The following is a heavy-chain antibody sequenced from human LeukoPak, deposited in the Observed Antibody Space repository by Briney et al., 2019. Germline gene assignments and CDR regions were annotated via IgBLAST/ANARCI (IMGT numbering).Heavy chain of an antibody. V-gene: IGHV4-39*07. CDR3: ATSTREAAWLY. D-gene: IGHD6-25*01. J-gene: IGHJ4*02. Sequence: SETLSLTCTVSGDSISSSSYYWGWIRQPPGKGLEWIGSISYSGSTYYNPSLKSRVTISVDTSKNQFSLKLSSVTAADTAVYYCATSTREAAWLYWGQGTLVTVSS. CDR2: ISYSGST. CDR1: GDSISSSSYY.